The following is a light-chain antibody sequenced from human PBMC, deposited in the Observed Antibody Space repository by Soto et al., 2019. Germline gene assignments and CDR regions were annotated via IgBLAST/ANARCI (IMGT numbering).Light chain of an antibody. V-gene: IGKV3-15*01. J-gene: IGKJ2*01. CDR1: LSVSSD. CDR2: SAS. CDR3: QQYTNWPPYT. Sequence: EIVMTQSPATLSVSPGETAMLSCRASLSVSSDLAWFQQKPGQAPRLLIYSASSRATGVPARFSGSGSGTEFNLTISSLQSEDFAVHYCQQYTNWPPYTFGRGTKLEIK.